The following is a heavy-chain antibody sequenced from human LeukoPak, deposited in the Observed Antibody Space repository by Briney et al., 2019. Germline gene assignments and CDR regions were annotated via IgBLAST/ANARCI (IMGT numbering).Heavy chain of an antibody. V-gene: IGHV4-39*07. CDR2: IYYSGST. CDR1: GGSISSSSYY. D-gene: IGHD1-26*01. J-gene: IGHJ4*02. Sequence: SETLSLTCTVSGGSISSSSYYWGWIRQPPGKGLEWIGSIYYSGSTYYNPSLKSRVTISVDTSKNQFSLKLSSATAADTAVYYCARDAVGATTNFDYWGQGTLVTVSS. CDR3: ARDAVGATTNFDY.